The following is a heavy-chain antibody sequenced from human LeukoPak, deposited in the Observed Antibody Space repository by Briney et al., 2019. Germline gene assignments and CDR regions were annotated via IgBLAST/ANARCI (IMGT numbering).Heavy chain of an antibody. CDR3: ARYRNSGVLDY. J-gene: IGHJ4*02. CDR2: ISSRGSAI. Sequence: PGGSLRLSCAASGFTFSTYEMNWVRQAPGKGLEWVSYISSRGSAIYYADSVKGRFTISRDIAKTSLYLQMNSLRAEDTAVYYCARYRNSGVLDYWGQGTLVTVSS. V-gene: IGHV3-48*03. D-gene: IGHD1-14*01. CDR1: GFTFSTYE.